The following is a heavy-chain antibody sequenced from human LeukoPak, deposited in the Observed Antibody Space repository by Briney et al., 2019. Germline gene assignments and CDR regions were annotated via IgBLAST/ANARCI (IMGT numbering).Heavy chain of an antibody. Sequence: PGGSLRLSCAASGFTYSAYWMHCVRQAPGKGLLWVSRIDGDGSSTNYADSVKGRFTISRDNAKNTLYLHMNSLRAEDTAVYYCARDGSDWSFDYWGQGTLVTVSS. D-gene: IGHD6-19*01. CDR1: GFTYSAYW. CDR3: ARDGSDWSFDY. J-gene: IGHJ4*02. V-gene: IGHV3-74*01. CDR2: IDGDGSST.